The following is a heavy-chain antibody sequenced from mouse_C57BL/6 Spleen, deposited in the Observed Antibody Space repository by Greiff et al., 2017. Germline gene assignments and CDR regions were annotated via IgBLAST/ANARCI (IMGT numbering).Heavy chain of an antibody. V-gene: IGHV5-17*01. D-gene: IGHD1-1*01. J-gene: IGHJ4*01. CDR3: ARDYYGRMDD. CDR1: GFTFSDYG. CDR2: ISSGSSTI. Sequence: EVHLVEPGGGLVKPGGSLKLSCAASGFTFSDYGMHWVRQAPEQGLEWVAYISSGSSTIYYADTVKGRYTISIDNAKKTLFLQMTSLRSEDTSMYYCARDYYGRMDDWGQGTSVTVSS.